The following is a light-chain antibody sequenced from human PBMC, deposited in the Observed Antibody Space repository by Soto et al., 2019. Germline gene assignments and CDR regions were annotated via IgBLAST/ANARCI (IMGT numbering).Light chain of an antibody. CDR3: QQSYSVPIT. V-gene: IGKV1-39*01. J-gene: IGKJ5*01. CDR2: AAS. CDR1: QRISTY. Sequence: DIQMTQSPSSLSASVGDRVTITCRASQRISTYLNWYQQKPGKAPKLLIYAASSLQSGVPSRFSGSGSGTDFTLIINSLQPEDFATYYCQQSYSVPITFGQGTRLEIK.